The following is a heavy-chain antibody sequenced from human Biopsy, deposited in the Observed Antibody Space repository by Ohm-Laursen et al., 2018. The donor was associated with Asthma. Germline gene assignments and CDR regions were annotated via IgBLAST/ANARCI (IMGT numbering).Heavy chain of an antibody. D-gene: IGHD3-16*01. Sequence: SVKVSCNASGYPFTDYYVHWVRQAPGQGLEWMGRIDPNSGSTNYAQKFLGRVTMTRDTSVNTAFMVLSRLRSDDTAVYYCARIKIRIGAGTDRYFDLWGRGTLVTVSS. V-gene: IGHV1-2*06. CDR3: ARIKIRIGAGTDRYFDL. CDR1: GYPFTDYY. CDR2: IDPNSGST. J-gene: IGHJ2*01.